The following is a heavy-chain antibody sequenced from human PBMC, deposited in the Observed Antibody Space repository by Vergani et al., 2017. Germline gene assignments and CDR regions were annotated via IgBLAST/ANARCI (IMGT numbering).Heavy chain of an antibody. D-gene: IGHD3-10*01. V-gene: IGHV3-33*06. Sequence: QVQLVESGGGVVQPGRSLRLSCAASGFTFSIYGMHWVRQAPGKGLEWVAVIWYDGSNKYYADAVKGRFTISRDNSKNTLYLQMNSLRAEDTAVYYCAKGRGFQGRSLDYWGQGTLVTVSS. CDR1: GFTFSIYG. CDR3: AKGRGFQGRSLDY. J-gene: IGHJ4*02. CDR2: IWYDGSNK.